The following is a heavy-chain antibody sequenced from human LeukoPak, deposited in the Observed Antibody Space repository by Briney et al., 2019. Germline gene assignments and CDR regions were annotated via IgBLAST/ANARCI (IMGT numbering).Heavy chain of an antibody. D-gene: IGHD6-13*01. CDR1: GGSISSSSYY. Sequence: SETLSLTCTVSGGSISSSSYYWGWIRQPPGKGLEWIGSIYYSGSTYYNPSLKSRVTISVDTSKNQFSLKLSSVTAADTAVYYCARSGHWGIAAAVRAFDIWGQGTMVTVSS. CDR3: ARSGHWGIAAAVRAFDI. J-gene: IGHJ3*02. V-gene: IGHV4-39*07. CDR2: IYYSGST.